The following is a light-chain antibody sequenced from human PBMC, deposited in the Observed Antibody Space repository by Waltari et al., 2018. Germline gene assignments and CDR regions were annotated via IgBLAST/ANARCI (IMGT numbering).Light chain of an antibody. Sequence: EIALTQSPGTLSLSPGERATLSCRASQSVSRTLAWYQQKPGQAPRLLIYDASSRATGIPDRFSGSGSGTDFSLTITRLEPEDFAVYYCQHYVSLPVTFGQGTKVEIK. CDR2: DAS. V-gene: IGKV3-20*01. CDR3: QHYVSLPVT. J-gene: IGKJ1*01. CDR1: QSVSRT.